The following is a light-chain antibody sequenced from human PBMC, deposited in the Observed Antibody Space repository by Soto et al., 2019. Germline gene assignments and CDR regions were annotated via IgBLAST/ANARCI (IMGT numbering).Light chain of an antibody. J-gene: IGKJ2*01. CDR3: QQRSSWPPYS. Sequence: EIVLTKSPATLSLSPGERATLSCRASQSVSSYLAWYPPKPGQGPRLLIYDASNKATGIPARFSGSGSGTDFTCIISSLAHEDCAFHYCQQRSSWPPYSLSQWTKLDIK. CDR1: QSVSSY. CDR2: DAS. V-gene: IGKV3-11*01.